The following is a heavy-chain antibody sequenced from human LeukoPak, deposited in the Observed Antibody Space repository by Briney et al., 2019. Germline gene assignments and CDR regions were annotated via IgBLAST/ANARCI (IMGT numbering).Heavy chain of an antibody. CDR1: GGSFSGYY. CDR2: INHSGST. V-gene: IGHV4-34*01. CDR3: ATPSSDQHGYYYMDV. J-gene: IGHJ6*03. Sequence: SETLSLTCAVYGGSFSGYYWSWIRQPPGKGLEWIEEINHSGSTNYNPSLKSRVTISVDTSKNQFSLKLSSVTAADTAVYYCATPSSDQHGYYYMDVWGKGTTVTVSS. D-gene: IGHD2-21*01.